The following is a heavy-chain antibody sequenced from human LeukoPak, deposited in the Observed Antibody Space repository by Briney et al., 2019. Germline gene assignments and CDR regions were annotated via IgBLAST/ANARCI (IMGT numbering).Heavy chain of an antibody. D-gene: IGHD3-3*01. V-gene: IGHV3-21*01. CDR1: GFTFSSYS. CDR2: ISSSSSYI. J-gene: IGHJ6*02. Sequence: GGSLRLSCAASGFTFSSYSMNWVRQAPGKGLEWVSSISSSSSYIYYADSVKGRFTISRDNAKNSLYLQMNSLRAEDTAVYYCARDALARHHYDFWSGYYIRKDYYYGMDVWGQGTTVTVSS. CDR3: ARDALARHHYDFWSGYYIRKDYYYGMDV.